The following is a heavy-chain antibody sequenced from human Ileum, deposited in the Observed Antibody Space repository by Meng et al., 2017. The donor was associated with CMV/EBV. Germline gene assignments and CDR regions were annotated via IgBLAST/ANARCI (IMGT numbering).Heavy chain of an antibody. CDR1: GFTFNNYA. CDR2: IGASGGSK. J-gene: IGHJ5*01. Sequence: SLRLSGVASGFTFNNYAMTWVRQARGKGLEWVSSIGASGGSKYYADSVKGRFTISRDNFQNTVFLQMNSLRVEDTAVYYCTKVASDSWGQGTLVTVSS. CDR3: TKVASDS. V-gene: IGHV3-23*01.